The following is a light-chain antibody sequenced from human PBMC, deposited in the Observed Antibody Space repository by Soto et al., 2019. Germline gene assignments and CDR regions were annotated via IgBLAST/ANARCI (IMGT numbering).Light chain of an antibody. CDR2: EVS. CDR1: SSDVGGYNY. V-gene: IGLV2-14*01. CDR3: TSYTSSSTYG. J-gene: IGLJ1*01. Sequence: QSVLTHPASVSGSPGQSITISCTGTSSDVGGYNYVSWYQQHPGKAPKLMIYEVSNRPSGVSNRFSGSKSGNTASLTISGLQAEDEADYYCTSYTSSSTYGFGTGTKVTVL.